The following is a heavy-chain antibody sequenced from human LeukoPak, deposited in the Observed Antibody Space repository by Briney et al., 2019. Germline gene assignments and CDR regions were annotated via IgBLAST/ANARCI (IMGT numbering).Heavy chain of an antibody. CDR1: GGSITGHH. D-gene: IGHD3-10*01. CDR2: IFYSGTT. J-gene: IGHJ4*02. CDR3: ARGSGLLWFGELLSGIDY. V-gene: IGHV4-59*11. Sequence: SETLSLTCTVSGGSITGHHWSWIRQAPGKGLEWIGNIFYSGTTNYNPSLESRVTMAVDTSKNQFSLKLSSVTAADTAVYYCARGSGLLWFGELLSGIDYWGQGTLVTVSS.